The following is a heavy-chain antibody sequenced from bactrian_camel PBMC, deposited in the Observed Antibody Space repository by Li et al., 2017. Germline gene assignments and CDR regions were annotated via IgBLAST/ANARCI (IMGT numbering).Heavy chain of an antibody. CDR3: AADTQGGAYGGSGCMGPWYEYNT. CDR2: SGSSFGTT. D-gene: IGHD6*01. Sequence: HVQLVESGGGSVQPGGSLRLSCVSSRDTISRACRMAWFRQGPGKEREGVAASGSSFGTTHYADSVKGRFRIFRYTPKNTVDLIMNSLKPEDTAMYYCAADTQGGAYGGSGCMGPWYEYNTWGQGTQVTVS. V-gene: IGHV3-3*01. CDR1: RDTISRAC. J-gene: IGHJ4*01.